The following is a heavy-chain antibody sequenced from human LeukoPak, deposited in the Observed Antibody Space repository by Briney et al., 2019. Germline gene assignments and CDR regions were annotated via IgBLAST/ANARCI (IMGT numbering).Heavy chain of an antibody. Sequence: GASVKVSCKASGATFSSYAISWVRQAPGQGLEWMGRIIPIFGTANYAQKFQGRVTITTDESTSTAYMELSSLRSEDTAVYYCAREAYSGSYFGDWGQGTLVTVSS. CDR3: AREAYSGSYFGD. J-gene: IGHJ4*02. D-gene: IGHD1-26*01. CDR1: GATFSSYA. CDR2: IIPIFGTA. V-gene: IGHV1-69*05.